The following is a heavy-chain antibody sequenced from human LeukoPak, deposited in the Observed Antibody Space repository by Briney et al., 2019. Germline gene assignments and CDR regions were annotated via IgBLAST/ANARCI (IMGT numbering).Heavy chain of an antibody. CDR1: GFNFRNYW. D-gene: IGHD1-1*01. Sequence: PGGSLRLSCAASGFNFRNYWMHWVRQAPGKGLVWVSRINSDGSSTSYADSVKGRFTISRDNAENTLYLQINSLRAEDTAVHYCATDEAATGRLDYWGQGTLVTDSS. J-gene: IGHJ4*02. V-gene: IGHV3-74*01. CDR2: INSDGSST. CDR3: ATDEAATGRLDY.